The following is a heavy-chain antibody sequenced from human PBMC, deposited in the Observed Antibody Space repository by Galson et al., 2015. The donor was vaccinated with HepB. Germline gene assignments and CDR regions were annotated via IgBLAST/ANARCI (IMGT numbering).Heavy chain of an antibody. CDR1: GYTFTSYA. CDR3: VRAGGGYYDSSGYFNWFDP. D-gene: IGHD3-22*01. V-gene: IGHV1-3*01. Sequence: SVKVSCKASGYTFTSYAMHWVRQAPGQRLEWMGWINAGNGNTKYSQKFQGRVTITRDTSASTAYMELSSLRSEDTAVYYCVRAGGGYYDSSGYFNWFDPWGQGTLVTVSS. CDR2: INAGNGNT. J-gene: IGHJ5*02.